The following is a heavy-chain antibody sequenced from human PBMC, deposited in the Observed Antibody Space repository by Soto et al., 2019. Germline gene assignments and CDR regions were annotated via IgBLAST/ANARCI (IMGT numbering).Heavy chain of an antibody. CDR2: ISGSGGGT. J-gene: IGHJ4*02. D-gene: IGHD4-4*01. CDR3: AKDVDYITQNYFDY. CDR1: GFTFSSYA. Sequence: EVQLLESGGGLVQPGGSLRLSCAASGFTFSSYAMSWVRQAPGKGLEWVSSISGSGGGTYYVDSLKGRFTISRDNSKNTLYLQMNSLRAEDTALYYCAKDVDYITQNYFDYWGQGTLVTVSS. V-gene: IGHV3-23*01.